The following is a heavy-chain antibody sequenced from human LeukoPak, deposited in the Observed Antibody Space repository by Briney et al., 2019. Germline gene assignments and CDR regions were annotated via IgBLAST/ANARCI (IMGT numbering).Heavy chain of an antibody. Sequence: GGSLRLSCAASGFTFSSYSMNWIRQAPGKGLEWVSSISSSSSYIYYADSVEGRFTISRDSAKNSLYLQMNSLRAEDTAVYYCARDRADYGDIDYWGQGTLVTVSS. D-gene: IGHD4-17*01. CDR2: ISSSSSYI. CDR3: ARDRADYGDIDY. J-gene: IGHJ4*02. V-gene: IGHV3-21*01. CDR1: GFTFSSYS.